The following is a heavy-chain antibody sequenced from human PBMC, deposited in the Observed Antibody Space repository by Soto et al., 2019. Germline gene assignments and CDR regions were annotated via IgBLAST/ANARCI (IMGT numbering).Heavy chain of an antibody. CDR1: GGTFSSYA. V-gene: IGHV1-69*06. D-gene: IGHD6-13*01. Sequence: GASVKVSCKASGGTFSSYAISWVRQAPGQGLEWMGGIIPIFGTANYAQKFQGRVTITADKSTSTAYMELSSLRSEDTAVYYCATGAAAAGTLYFDYWGQGTLVTVSS. CDR2: IIPIFGTA. CDR3: ATGAAAAGTLYFDY. J-gene: IGHJ4*02.